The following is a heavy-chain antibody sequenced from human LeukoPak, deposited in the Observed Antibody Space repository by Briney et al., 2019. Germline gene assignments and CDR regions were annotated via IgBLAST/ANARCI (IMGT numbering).Heavy chain of an antibody. CDR1: GYMFTNYA. CDR3: ARDGSNTAMVTGWFDP. Sequence: ASVKVSCKASGYMFTNYAMNWVRQAPGQGLEWVGWINSNTGNPTYAQGFTGRFVFSLDTSVSTAYLQISSLKAEDTAVYYCARDGSNTAMVTGWFDPWGQGTLVTVSS. CDR2: INSNTGNP. D-gene: IGHD5-18*01. J-gene: IGHJ5*02. V-gene: IGHV7-4-1*02.